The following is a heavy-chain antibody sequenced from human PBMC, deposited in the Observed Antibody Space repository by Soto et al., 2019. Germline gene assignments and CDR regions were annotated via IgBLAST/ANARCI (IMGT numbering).Heavy chain of an antibody. CDR1: GFVFSSYA. CDR2: ISGSGTTA. CDR3: AKADSSGYYYGIDY. J-gene: IGHJ4*02. D-gene: IGHD3-22*01. Sequence: LRLSCAASGFVFSSYAMSWVRQAPGKGLEWVSAISGSGTTAYYADSVKGRFIFSRDNPKNSLYLQMNSLRAEDTALYYCAKADSSGYYYGIDYWGQGTLVTVSS. V-gene: IGHV3-23*01.